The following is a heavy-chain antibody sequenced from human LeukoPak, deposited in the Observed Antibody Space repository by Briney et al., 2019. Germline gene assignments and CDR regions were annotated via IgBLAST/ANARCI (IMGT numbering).Heavy chain of an antibody. CDR2: ISGSGWST. Sequence: GGSLRLSCAASGFTFSSYAMIWVRQAPGKGLEGVSAISGSGWSTLYTDSVKGRFTISRDKSKNTLYLQVNSLRAEETAVYYCAKAPSSRGWIPFDYWGQGTLVTVSS. CDR1: GFTFSSYA. V-gene: IGHV3-23*01. CDR3: AKAPSSRGWIPFDY. D-gene: IGHD6-19*01. J-gene: IGHJ4*02.